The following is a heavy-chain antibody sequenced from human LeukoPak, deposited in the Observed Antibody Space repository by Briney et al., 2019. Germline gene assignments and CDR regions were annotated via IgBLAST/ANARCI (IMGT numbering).Heavy chain of an antibody. CDR2: IYYSGST. J-gene: IGHJ4*02. CDR3: ASSTSSSWYYFDY. Sequence: SETLSLTCTVSGGSLSSYYWSWIRQPPGKGLEWIGYIYYSGSTNYNPSLKSRVTISVDTSKNQFSLKLSSVTAADTAVYYCASSTSSSWYYFDYWGQGTLVTVSS. V-gene: IGHV4-59*08. D-gene: IGHD6-13*01. CDR1: GGSLSSYY.